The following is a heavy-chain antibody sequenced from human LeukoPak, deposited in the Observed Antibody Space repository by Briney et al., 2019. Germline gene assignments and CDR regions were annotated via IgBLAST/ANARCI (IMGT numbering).Heavy chain of an antibody. Sequence: GGSLRLSCAASGFTFSSYAMSWVRQAPGKGLEWVSVISGGGGNTYYTDSVKGRFTISRDNSKNTLFLQMNSLRAEDTAIYYCARDRVGATDYFDYWGQGTLVTVSS. CDR3: ARDRVGATDYFDY. CDR2: ISGGGGNT. J-gene: IGHJ4*02. CDR1: GFTFSSYA. V-gene: IGHV3-23*01. D-gene: IGHD1-26*01.